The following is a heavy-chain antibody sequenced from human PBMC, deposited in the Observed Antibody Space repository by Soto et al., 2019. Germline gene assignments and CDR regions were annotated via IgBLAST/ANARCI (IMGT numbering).Heavy chain of an antibody. D-gene: IGHD3-22*01. V-gene: IGHV4-31*03. CDR2: IYYSGST. CDR1: GGSISSSSYY. Sequence: SETLSLTCTVSGGSISSSSYYWSWIRQHPGKGLEWIGYIYYSGSTYYNPSLKSRVTISVDTSKNQFSLKLSSVTAADTAVYYCARLIITMIVVPPGGWFDPWGQGTLVTVSS. CDR3: ARLIITMIVVPPGGWFDP. J-gene: IGHJ5*02.